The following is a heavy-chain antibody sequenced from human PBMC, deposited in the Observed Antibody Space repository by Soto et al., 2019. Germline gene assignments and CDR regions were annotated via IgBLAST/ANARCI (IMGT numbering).Heavy chain of an antibody. D-gene: IGHD2-15*01. V-gene: IGHV4-31*03. CDR1: GVSVSSGIYY. J-gene: IGHJ6*02. CDR3: ARGGYSGDYYYYYGMDV. CDR2: IYYSGST. Sequence: PSETLYITCTVSGVSVSSGIYYWSWIRQHPGKGLEWIGYIYYSGSTYYNPSLKSRVTISVDTSKNQFSLKLSSVTAADTAVYYCARGGYSGDYYYYYGMDVWGQGTTVT.